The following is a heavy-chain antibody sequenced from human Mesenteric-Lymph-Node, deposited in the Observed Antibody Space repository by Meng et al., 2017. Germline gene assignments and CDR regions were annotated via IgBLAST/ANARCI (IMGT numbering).Heavy chain of an antibody. J-gene: IGHJ4*02. Sequence: EVRLVESGGDLVNPGGSLRLSCAASGFSFTDAWMTWVRQAPGKGLEWIGRIRTKTDGGTDDYAAPVRGRFTISRDDSREMMFLQMTSLKTEDSAVYYCTTTANWGPGTLVTVSS. V-gene: IGHV3-15*01. CDR2: IRTKTDGGTD. CDR1: GFSFTDAW. CDR3: TTTAN. D-gene: IGHD5-18*01.